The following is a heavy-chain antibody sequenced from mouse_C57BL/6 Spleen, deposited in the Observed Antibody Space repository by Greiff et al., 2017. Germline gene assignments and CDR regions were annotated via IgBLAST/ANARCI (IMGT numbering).Heavy chain of an antibody. D-gene: IGHD1-1*01. J-gene: IGHJ2*01. V-gene: IGHV5-17*01. CDR3: ARSLIPLTVGSSLDY. CDR2: ISSGSSTI. Sequence: EVKLMESGGGLVKPGGSLKLSCAASGFTFSDYGMHWVRQAPEKGLEWVAYISSGSSTIYYADTVKGRFTISRDNAKNTLFLQMTSLRSEDTAMYYCARSLIPLTVGSSLDYWGQGTTLTVSS. CDR1: GFTFSDYG.